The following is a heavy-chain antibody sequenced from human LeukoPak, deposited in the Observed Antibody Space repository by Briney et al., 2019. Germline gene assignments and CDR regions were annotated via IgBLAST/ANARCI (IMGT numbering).Heavy chain of an antibody. Sequence: ASVKVSFKASGYTYTGYYMHWVRQAPGQGLEWMGWINPNSGGTNYAQRIQGRVTMTRDTSISTAYMVLSRLRSDDTAVDYCARPLSRSVYAKSTFDYWGQGTLVTVSS. D-gene: IGHD2-8*01. CDR3: ARPLSRSVYAKSTFDY. J-gene: IGHJ4*02. V-gene: IGHV1-2*02. CDR2: INPNSGGT. CDR1: GYTYTGYY.